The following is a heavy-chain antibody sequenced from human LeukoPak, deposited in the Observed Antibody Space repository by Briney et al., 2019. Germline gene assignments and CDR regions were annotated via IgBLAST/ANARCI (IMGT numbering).Heavy chain of an antibody. CDR3: ARDRWGYSYGGD. D-gene: IGHD5-18*01. Sequence: GGSLRLSCAASGFTFSSYAMSWVRQPPGRGLGWVANIKEDGSEKYYVDSVKGRFTISRDNAKISLYLQMNSLRAEDTAVYYCARDRWGYSYGGDWGQGTLVTVSS. CDR1: GFTFSSYA. CDR2: IKEDGSEK. V-gene: IGHV3-7*01. J-gene: IGHJ4*02.